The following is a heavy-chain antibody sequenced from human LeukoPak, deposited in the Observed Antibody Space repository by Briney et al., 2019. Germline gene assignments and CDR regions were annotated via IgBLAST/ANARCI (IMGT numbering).Heavy chain of an antibody. Sequence: GESLRISCKGSGYSFSTYWISWVRQMPGKGLEWMGRIDPSDSYTNYSPSFQGHVTISPDKSISTAYLQWSSLKASDTATYYCARHRPGYRNGYASFDYWGQGTLVTVSS. J-gene: IGHJ4*02. CDR1: GYSFSTYW. D-gene: IGHD5-12*01. CDR3: ARHRPGYRNGYASFDY. CDR2: IDPSDSYT. V-gene: IGHV5-10-1*01.